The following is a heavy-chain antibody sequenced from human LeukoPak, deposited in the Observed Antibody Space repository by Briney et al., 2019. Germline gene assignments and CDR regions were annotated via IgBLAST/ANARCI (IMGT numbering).Heavy chain of an antibody. J-gene: IGHJ4*02. CDR2: IKGDGSAA. CDR3: ARCVVPAANVAY. V-gene: IGHV3-74*01. CDR1: GFTFRSYW. Sequence: GGSLRLSCAASGFTFRSYWMHWVRQAPGKGLMWVSRIKGDGSAASYADSVKGRFTISRDNANNSLYLQMNSLRAEDTAVYYCARCVVPAANVAYWGQGTLVTVSS. D-gene: IGHD2-2*01.